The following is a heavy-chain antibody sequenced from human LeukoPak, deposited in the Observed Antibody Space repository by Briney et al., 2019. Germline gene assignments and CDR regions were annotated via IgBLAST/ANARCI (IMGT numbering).Heavy chain of an antibody. CDR3: AREVILTGYYRWFDY. CDR2: ISSSSYI. V-gene: IGHV3-21*01. J-gene: IGHJ4*02. CDR1: GFTFSSYS. Sequence: GGSLRLSCAASGFTFSSYSMNWVRQAPGKGLEWVSSISSSSYIYYADSVKGRFTISRDNAKNSLYLQMNSLRAEDTAVYYCAREVILTGYYRWFDYWGQGTLVTVSS. D-gene: IGHD3-9*01.